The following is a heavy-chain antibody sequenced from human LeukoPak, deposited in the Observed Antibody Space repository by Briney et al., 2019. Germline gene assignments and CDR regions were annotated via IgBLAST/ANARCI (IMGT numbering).Heavy chain of an antibody. D-gene: IGHD3-10*01. Sequence: PSETLSLTCTVSGGSISSYYWSWIRLPPGKGLEWIGCIYYTGSTNNNPSLNSRGTISVDTSKNQFSQKLSSVTAADTAVYYCARGHYGSGSYYMDVWGKGTTVTVSS. V-gene: IGHV4-59*01. CDR1: GGSISSYY. CDR3: ARGHYGSGSYYMDV. J-gene: IGHJ6*04. CDR2: IYYTGST.